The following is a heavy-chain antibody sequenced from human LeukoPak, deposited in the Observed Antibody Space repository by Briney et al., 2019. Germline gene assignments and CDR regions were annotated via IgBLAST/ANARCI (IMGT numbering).Heavy chain of an antibody. CDR2: IYTSGST. CDR3: ESGASEGYYGSGSYFYYYYYMDV. Sequence: PSQTLSLTCTVSGATISSGSYYWSWIRQPAGKGLEWIGRIYTSGSTNYNPSLKSRVTISVDTSKNQFSLKLSSVTAADTAVYSRESGASEGYYGSGSYFYYYYYMDVWGKGTTVTVSS. V-gene: IGHV4-61*02. CDR1: GATISSGSYY. J-gene: IGHJ6*03. D-gene: IGHD3-10*01.